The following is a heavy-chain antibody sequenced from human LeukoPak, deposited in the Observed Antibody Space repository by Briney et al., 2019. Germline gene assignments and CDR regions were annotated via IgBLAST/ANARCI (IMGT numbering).Heavy chain of an antibody. CDR1: GFTFSSYW. CDR3: ARDPVEWELLLDY. Sequence: GGSLRLSCAASGFTFSSYWMGWVRQAPGKRLEWVANMNIDGSEKYYADSAKGRFTISRGNARNSVYLQMNSLRVEDTAVYYCARDPVEWELLLDYWGQGTLVTVSS. V-gene: IGHV3-7*01. CDR2: MNIDGSEK. J-gene: IGHJ4*02. D-gene: IGHD1-26*01.